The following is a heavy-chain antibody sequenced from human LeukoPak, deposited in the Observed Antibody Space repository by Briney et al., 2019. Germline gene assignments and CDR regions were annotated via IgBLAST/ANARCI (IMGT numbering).Heavy chain of an antibody. Sequence: GGSLRLSCAASGFSFSIYPMHWVRQAPGKGLEWVSGISWNSGSIGYADSVKGRFTISRDNAKNSLYLQMNSLRAEDTALYYCAKGATMVYYYGMDVWGQGTTATVSS. CDR3: AKGATMVYYYGMDV. CDR2: ISWNSGSI. J-gene: IGHJ6*02. D-gene: IGHD4/OR15-4a*01. CDR1: GFSFSIYP. V-gene: IGHV3-9*01.